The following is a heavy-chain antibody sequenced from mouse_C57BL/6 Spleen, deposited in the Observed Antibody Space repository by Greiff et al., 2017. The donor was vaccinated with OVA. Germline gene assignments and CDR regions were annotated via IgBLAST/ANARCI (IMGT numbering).Heavy chain of an antibody. J-gene: IGHJ4*01. V-gene: IGHV5-16*01. CDR1: GFTFSDYY. D-gene: IGHD1-1*01. CDR3: ARDQGYYGSSDWGAMDY. CDR2: INYDGSST. Sequence: EVQRVESEGGLVQPGSSMKLSCTASGFTFSDYYMAWVRQVPEKGLEWVANINYDGSSTYYLDSLKSRFIISRDNAKNILYLQMSSLKSEDTATYYCARDQGYYGSSDWGAMDYWGQGTSVTVSS.